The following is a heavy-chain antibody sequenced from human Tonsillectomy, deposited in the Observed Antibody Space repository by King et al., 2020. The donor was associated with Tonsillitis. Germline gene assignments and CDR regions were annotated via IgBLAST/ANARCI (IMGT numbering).Heavy chain of an antibody. V-gene: IGHV3-23*04. Sequence: VQLVESGGGLVQPGGSLRLSCAASGFTFSSYAMSWVRQAPGRGLEWVSAISGSGGSTYYADSVKGRFTISRDNSTNTLYLQMNSLRAEDTAVYYCAKDIAARPYRFDYWGQGTLVTVSS. CDR2: ISGSGGST. CDR3: AKDIAARPYRFDY. D-gene: IGHD6-6*01. CDR1: GFTFSSYA. J-gene: IGHJ4*02.